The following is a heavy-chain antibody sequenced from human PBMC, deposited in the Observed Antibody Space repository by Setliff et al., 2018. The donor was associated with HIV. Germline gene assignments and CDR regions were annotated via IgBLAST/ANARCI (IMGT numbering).Heavy chain of an antibody. J-gene: IGHJ5*02. D-gene: IGHD6-19*01. CDR3: ARPHSGRGGGAYFDP. CDR2: LYSSGTT. Sequence: PSETLSLTCTVSNGSISSNTYYCGWIRQPPGKGLEWIGSLYSSGTTYYNPSPRSRVTISVDASKNQFSLKLRSVTAADTAVYHCARPHSGRGGGAYFDPWGQGILVTVSS. CDR1: NGSISSNTYY. V-gene: IGHV4-39*01.